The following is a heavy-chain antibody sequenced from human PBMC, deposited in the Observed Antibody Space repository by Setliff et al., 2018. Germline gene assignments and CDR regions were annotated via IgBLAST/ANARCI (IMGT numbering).Heavy chain of an antibody. V-gene: IGHV4-34*01. J-gene: IGHJ5*02. D-gene: IGHD3-22*01. CDR3: ARASHSYGSPNWFDP. CDR1: GMSFSEHY. CDR2: IYYRGNT. Sequence: PSETLSLTCVVDGMSFSEHYWAWIRQHPGKGLEWIGRIYYRGNTFYNPSLQSRVTISVDTSKNQFSLKLTSLNDADSAVYYCARASHSYGSPNWFDPWGPGALVTVSA.